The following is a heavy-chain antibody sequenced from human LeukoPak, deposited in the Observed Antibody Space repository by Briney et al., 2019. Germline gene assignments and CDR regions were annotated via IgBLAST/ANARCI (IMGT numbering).Heavy chain of an antibody. Sequence: SQTLSLTCAVSGGSISSGGYSWSWIRQPPGKGLEWVGYIYHSGRPYYNPSLKSRVTISVDRSKNQFSLKLSSVTAADTAVYYCARGYSSSWYVDYWGQGTLVTVSS. D-gene: IGHD6-13*01. CDR1: GGSISSGGYS. CDR2: IYHSGRP. V-gene: IGHV4-30-2*01. CDR3: ARGYSSSWYVDY. J-gene: IGHJ4*02.